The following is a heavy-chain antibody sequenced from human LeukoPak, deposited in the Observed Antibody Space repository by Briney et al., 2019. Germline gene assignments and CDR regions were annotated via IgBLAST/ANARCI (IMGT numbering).Heavy chain of an antibody. J-gene: IGHJ2*01. V-gene: IGHV3-74*01. CDR3: ARGITASGTLHFDL. CDR1: GFTFSTYW. CDR2: INSDGSGT. Sequence: QTGGSLRLSCAASGFTFSTYWMHWVRHAPGKGLVWVSRINSDGSGTSFADSVKGRFTISRDNAKNTLYLQMNSLRAEDTAVYNCARGITASGTLHFDLWGRGTLVTVSS. D-gene: IGHD6-13*01.